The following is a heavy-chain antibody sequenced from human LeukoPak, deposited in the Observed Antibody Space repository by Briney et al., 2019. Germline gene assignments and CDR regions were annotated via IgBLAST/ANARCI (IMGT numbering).Heavy chain of an antibody. CDR1: GFTFSNYG. Sequence: GGSLRLSCAASGFTFSNYGIHWVRQAPGKGLDWVAFIRYDGTNKYYAESVKGRFTISRDNSKDTLYLQMNSLRTEDTTVYYCAKDSCRSTSCYYMDVWGKGTTVTVSS. CDR3: AKDSCRSTSCYYMDV. J-gene: IGHJ6*03. V-gene: IGHV3-30*02. CDR2: IRYDGTNK. D-gene: IGHD2-2*01.